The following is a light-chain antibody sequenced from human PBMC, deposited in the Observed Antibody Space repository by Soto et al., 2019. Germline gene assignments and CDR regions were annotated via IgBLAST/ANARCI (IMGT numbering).Light chain of an antibody. CDR2: AAS. Sequence: DIHLTQSASFLSPSIGESVTITCRASQVISTSLAWYQVKPGKAPKLLIYAASTLESGVPSRFSATVSGTEFSLTITSLQPEDFATYYCQQLFDSPITFGQGTRLEIK. CDR3: QQLFDSPIT. J-gene: IGKJ5*01. CDR1: QVISTS. V-gene: IGKV1-9*01.